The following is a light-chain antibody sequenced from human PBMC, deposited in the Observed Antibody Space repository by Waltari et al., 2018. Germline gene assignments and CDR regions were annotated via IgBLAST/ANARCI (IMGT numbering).Light chain of an antibody. CDR3: QQSFNAPWT. Sequence: DIQMTQSPSPLSAAVGDMVTISCRASQSISGSLNWYQQKPGKAPNLLIYRASNLNTGVPSRFSGRGSGTDFTLTISSLQPEDFAVYFCQQSFNAPWTFGQGTKEEMK. CDR1: QSISGS. CDR2: RAS. V-gene: IGKV1-39*01. J-gene: IGKJ1*01.